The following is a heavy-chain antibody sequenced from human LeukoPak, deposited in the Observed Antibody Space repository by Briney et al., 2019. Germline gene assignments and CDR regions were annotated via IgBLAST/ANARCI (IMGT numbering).Heavy chain of an antibody. CDR1: GYTFTSYD. Sequence: ASVKVSCKASGYTFTSYDINWVRQATGQGLEWMGWMNPNSGNTGYAQKFQGRVTMTRNTSISTAYMELSSLRSEDTAVYYCARGRVKRERKKQWLEIRSYFDYWGQGTLVTVSS. CDR2: MNPNSGNT. D-gene: IGHD6-19*01. V-gene: IGHV1-8*01. J-gene: IGHJ4*02. CDR3: ARGRVKRERKKQWLEIRSYFDY.